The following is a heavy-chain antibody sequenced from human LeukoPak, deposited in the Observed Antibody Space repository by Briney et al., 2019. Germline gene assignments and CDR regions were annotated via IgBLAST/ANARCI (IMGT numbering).Heavy chain of an antibody. Sequence: SLRLSCAASGFTVDDYAMHWVRQAPGKGLEWVLGISWNSGSIGYADSVKGRFTISRDNAKNSLYLQMNSLRAEDTALYYCAKDFRYCSSTSCGVWGQGTTDTVSS. CDR3: AKDFRYCSSTSCGV. J-gene: IGHJ6*02. CDR1: GFTVDDYA. V-gene: IGHV3-9*01. CDR2: ISWNSGSI. D-gene: IGHD2-2*01.